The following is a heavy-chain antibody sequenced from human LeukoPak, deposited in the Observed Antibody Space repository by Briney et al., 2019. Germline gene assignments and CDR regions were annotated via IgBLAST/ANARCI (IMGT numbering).Heavy chain of an antibody. V-gene: IGHV1-69*01. J-gene: IGHJ4*02. CDR2: IIPILDTA. CDR1: GGSFSRNA. Sequence: ASVKVSCKASGGSFSRNAINWVRQAPGQGLEWMGGIIPILDTANYAQKFQGRVTITADESTSTAYMELSSLRSEDTAVYYCARVRWVTELPTYYWGQGTLVTVSS. CDR3: ARVRWVTELPTYY. D-gene: IGHD1-26*01.